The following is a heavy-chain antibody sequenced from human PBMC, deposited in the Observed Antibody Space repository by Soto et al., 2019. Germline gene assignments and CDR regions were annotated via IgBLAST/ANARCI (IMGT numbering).Heavy chain of an antibody. CDR1: GYSISSGYY. V-gene: IGHV4-38-2*02. CDR2: IYHSGST. Sequence: SETLSLTCTVSGYSISSGYYWGWIRQPPGKGLEWIGSIYHSGSTYYNPSLKSRVTISVDTSKNQFSLTLSSVTAADTAVYYCARNYYDSSGYYYGGVRYYYYGMDVWGQGTTVTVSS. D-gene: IGHD3-22*01. J-gene: IGHJ6*02. CDR3: ARNYYDSSGYYYGGVRYYYYGMDV.